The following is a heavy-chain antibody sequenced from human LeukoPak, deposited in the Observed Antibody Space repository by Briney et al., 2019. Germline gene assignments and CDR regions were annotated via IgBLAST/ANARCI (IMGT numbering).Heavy chain of an antibody. CDR3: ARDSSSGLTFFDY. CDR1: GFTFSSYA. CDR2: ISYDGSNK. J-gene: IGHJ4*02. D-gene: IGHD6-19*01. V-gene: IGHV3-30-3*01. Sequence: GGSLRLSCAASGFTFSSYAMSWVRQAPGKGLEWVAVISYDGSNKYYADSVKGRFTISRDNSKNTLYLQMNSLRAEDTAVYYCARDSSSGLTFFDYWGQGTLVTVSS.